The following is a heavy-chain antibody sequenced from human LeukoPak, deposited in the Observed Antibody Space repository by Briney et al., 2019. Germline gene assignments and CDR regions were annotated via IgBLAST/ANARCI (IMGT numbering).Heavy chain of an antibody. CDR3: ARKVGYGYALDY. V-gene: IGHV3-53*01. D-gene: IGHD5-18*01. CDR1: GFTVSSNC. Sequence: GGSLRLSCAASGFTVSSNCMTWVRQAPGMGLEWVSVLCSGGSTYYADSVKGRFTISTDNSKNTLYLQVNSLRAEDTAVYYCARKVGYGYALDYWGQGTLVTVSS. J-gene: IGHJ4*02. CDR2: LCSGGST.